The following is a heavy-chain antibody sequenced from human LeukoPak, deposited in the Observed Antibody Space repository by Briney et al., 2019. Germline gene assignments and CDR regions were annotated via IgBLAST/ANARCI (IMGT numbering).Heavy chain of an antibody. CDR3: AVTMVRGVIMGETNDY. V-gene: IGHV4-59*01. D-gene: IGHD3-10*01. CDR2: IYYSGST. CDR1: GGSISSYY. Sequence: PSETLSLTCTVSGGSISSYYWSWIRQPPGKGLEWIGYIYYSGSTNYNPSLKSRVTISVDTSKNQFSLKLSSVTAADTAVYYCAVTMVRGVIMGETNDYWGQGTLVTVSS. J-gene: IGHJ4*02.